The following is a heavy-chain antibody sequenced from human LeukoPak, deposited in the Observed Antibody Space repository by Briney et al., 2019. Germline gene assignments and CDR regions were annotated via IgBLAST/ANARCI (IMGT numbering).Heavy chain of an antibody. J-gene: IGHJ6*02. CDR3: ARLVVPGASYGMDV. Sequence: SVKVSCKASGGTFSSYAISWVRQAPGQWLEWMGGIIPIFGTANYAQKFQGRVTITADESTSTAYMELSSLRSEDTAVYYCARLVVPGASYGMDVWGQGTTVTVSS. CDR1: GGTFSSYA. D-gene: IGHD3-10*01. V-gene: IGHV1-69*13. CDR2: IIPIFGTA.